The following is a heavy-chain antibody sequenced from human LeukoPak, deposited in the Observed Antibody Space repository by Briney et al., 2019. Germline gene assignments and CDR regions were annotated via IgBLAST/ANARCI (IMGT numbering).Heavy chain of an antibody. CDR3: ARTNPGYTVAPWRAFDI. J-gene: IGHJ3*02. CDR1: GFPSNNFW. Sequence: PGGSLRLSCAASGFPSNNFWMSWVRQAPGKGLEWVSYISFSGSPTQYADSVKGRFTISRDNAKNSLYLQMNSLRAEDTAVYYCARTNPGYTVAPWRAFDIWGQGTMVTVSS. D-gene: IGHD4-23*01. CDR2: ISFSGSPT. V-gene: IGHV3-11*04.